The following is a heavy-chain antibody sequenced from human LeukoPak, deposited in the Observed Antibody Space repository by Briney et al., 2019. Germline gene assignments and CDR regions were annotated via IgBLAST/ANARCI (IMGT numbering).Heavy chain of an antibody. D-gene: IGHD2-2*01. Sequence: GSLRLSCAASRFTFSSYAMSWVRQAPGKGLEWVSAISGSGGSTYYADSVKGRFTISRDNSKNTLYLQMNSLRAEDTAVYYCAKVSVRTRIFDYWGQGTLVTVSS. J-gene: IGHJ4*02. V-gene: IGHV3-23*01. CDR2: ISGSGGST. CDR3: AKVSVRTRIFDY. CDR1: RFTFSSYA.